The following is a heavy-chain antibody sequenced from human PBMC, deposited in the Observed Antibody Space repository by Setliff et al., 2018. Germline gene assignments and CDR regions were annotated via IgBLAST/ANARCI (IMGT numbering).Heavy chain of an antibody. CDR2: MYYSEIT. Sequence: PSETLSLTCTVSGGSISTHYWSWIRQPPGKGLEWVGYMYYSEITKYNPSLESRVTISVDTSKNQFSLNLTSVTAADTAVYYCAKEYVVIQFVTNVHNHYGMDVWGQGTTVTVSS. CDR1: GGSISTHY. V-gene: IGHV4-59*11. J-gene: IGHJ6*02. D-gene: IGHD2-21*01. CDR3: AKEYVVIQFVTNVHNHYGMDV.